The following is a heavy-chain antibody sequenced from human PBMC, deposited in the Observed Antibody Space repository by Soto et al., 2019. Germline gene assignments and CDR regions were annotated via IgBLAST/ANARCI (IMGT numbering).Heavy chain of an antibody. D-gene: IGHD3-16*01. V-gene: IGHV4-34*01. J-gene: IGHJ4*02. Sequence: PSETLSLTCTVSGGSISSYTWIWIRQPPGKGLEWIGEINHSGTTNYNPSLKSRVIISVDTSKKQFSLRLTSVTAADTAVYYCARGSDYTSSFDYWGQGTLVTVSS. CDR1: GGSISSYT. CDR3: ARGSDYTSSFDY. CDR2: INHSGTT.